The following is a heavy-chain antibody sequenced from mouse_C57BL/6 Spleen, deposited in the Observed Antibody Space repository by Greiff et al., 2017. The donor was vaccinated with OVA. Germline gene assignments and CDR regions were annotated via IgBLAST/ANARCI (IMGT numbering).Heavy chain of an antibody. CDR2: INPSSGYT. CDR1: GYTFTSYW. V-gene: IGHV1-7*01. CDR3: ARSPFITTEAMDY. D-gene: IGHD1-1*01. J-gene: IGHJ4*01. Sequence: QVQLQQSGAELAKPGASVTLSCKASGYTFTSYWMHWVQQRPGQGLEWIGYINPSSGYTKYNQKFKDKATLTADKSSSTAYMQLSSLTYEDSAIYYCARSPFITTEAMDYWGQGTSVTVSS.